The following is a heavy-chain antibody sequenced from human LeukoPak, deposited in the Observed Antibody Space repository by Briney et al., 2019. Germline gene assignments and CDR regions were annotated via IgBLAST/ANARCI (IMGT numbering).Heavy chain of an antibody. J-gene: IGHJ4*02. CDR1: GFSLSTSGVG. CDR2: IYWNNDK. CDR3: VQSTPCRPTSCYFRS. V-gene: IGHV2-5*01. Sequence: SGPTLVNTTQTLTLTCTFSGFSLSTSGVGVGWIRQPPGKALEWLALIYWNNDKHYSPSLKSRLTITKNISRHQVVLTMTNMDPVDTATYHCVQSTPCRPTSCYFRSWGQGPLVTVSA. D-gene: IGHD2-2*01.